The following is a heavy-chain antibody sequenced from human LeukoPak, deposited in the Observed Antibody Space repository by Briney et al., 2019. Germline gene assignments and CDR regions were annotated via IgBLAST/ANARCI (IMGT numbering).Heavy chain of an antibody. D-gene: IGHD2-2*01. CDR1: GFTFSRHG. CDR2: ISPSGDIK. CDR3: ARRPSSTSYKPPTYYYYYYMDV. V-gene: IGHV3-23*01. J-gene: IGHJ6*03. Sequence: AGGSLRLSCVASGFTFSRHGMNWVRQAPGKGLEWVSGISPSGDIKYYVDSVKGRFTVSRDNSKNTLYLQINSLRAEDTAVYYCARRPSSTSYKPPTYYYYYYMDVWGKGTTVTISS.